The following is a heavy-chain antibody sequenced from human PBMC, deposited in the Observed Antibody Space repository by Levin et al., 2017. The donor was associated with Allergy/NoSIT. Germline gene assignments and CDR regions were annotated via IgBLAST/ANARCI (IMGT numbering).Heavy chain of an antibody. CDR3: AKAYYPYYYDSSGYYWGPAEYFQH. J-gene: IGHJ1*01. V-gene: IGHV3-23*01. CDR1: GFTFSSYA. D-gene: IGHD3-22*01. Sequence: GGSLRLSCAASGFTFSSYAMSWVRQAPGKGLEWVSAISGSGGSTYYADSVKGRFTISRDNSKNTLYLQMNSLRAEDTAVYYCAKAYYPYYYDSSGYYWGPAEYFQHWGQGTLVTVSS. CDR2: ISGSGGST.